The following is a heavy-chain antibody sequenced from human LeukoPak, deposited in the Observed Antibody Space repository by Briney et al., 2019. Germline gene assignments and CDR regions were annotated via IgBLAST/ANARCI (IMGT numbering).Heavy chain of an antibody. CDR2: ISGSTGST. Sequence: QTGGSLRLSCAASGFTFSNYAMNWVRQAPGKGLEWVSLISGSTGSTYYADSVKGRFSISRDNSKNTLYLQMNSLRAEDTAVYYCAKDDRGNEAPFDYWGQGTLVTVSS. J-gene: IGHJ4*02. CDR3: AKDDRGNEAPFDY. V-gene: IGHV3-23*01. CDR1: GFTFSNYA.